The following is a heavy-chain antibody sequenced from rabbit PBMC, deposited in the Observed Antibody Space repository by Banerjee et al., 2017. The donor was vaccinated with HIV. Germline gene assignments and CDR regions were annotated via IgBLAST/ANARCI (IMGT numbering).Heavy chain of an antibody. J-gene: IGHJ4*01. D-gene: IGHD4-1*01. Sequence: QSLEESGGDLVKPGASLTLTCKASGFDFSIYYYMCWVRQAPGKGLEWIACIYTGSSAYTFYASWAKGRFTITRSTSLNTVTLQVTSLTAADTATYFCARDLSGADTNLWGQGTLVTVS. V-gene: IGHV1S40*01. CDR2: IYTGSSAYT. CDR3: ARDLSGADTNL. CDR1: GFDFSIYYY.